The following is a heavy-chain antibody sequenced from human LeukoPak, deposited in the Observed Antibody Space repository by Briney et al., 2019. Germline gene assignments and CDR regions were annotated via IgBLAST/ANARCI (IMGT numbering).Heavy chain of an antibody. CDR3: ARLNCCGSGSYRYYLDY. J-gene: IGHJ4*02. CDR1: GDSIRSANCY. D-gene: IGHD3-10*01. CDR2: IYYSGTN. Sequence: SETLSLSCTVSGDSIRSANCYWGSIRPPPGEGRGWLVNIYYSGTNSYHPSLKSRVTISVDTSKNQFSLKLSSVTAADTAVYYGARLNCCGSGSYRYYLDYWGRGTQVTVSS. V-gene: IGHV4-39*01.